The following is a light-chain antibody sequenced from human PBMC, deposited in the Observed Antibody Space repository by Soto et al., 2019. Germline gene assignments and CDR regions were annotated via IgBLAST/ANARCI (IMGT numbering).Light chain of an antibody. J-gene: IGKJ1*01. V-gene: IGKV3-11*01. CDR2: DVS. CDR3: QQRSNWPRT. Sequence: IVLTQSPATLSLFPGMRATLSFMDGQNISSYSIWYQQKPGQAPRLLIYDVSNRATGIPARFSGSGSGTDFTLTISSLEPEDFAVYYYQQRSNWPRTFGQGTKVDIK. CDR1: QNISSY.